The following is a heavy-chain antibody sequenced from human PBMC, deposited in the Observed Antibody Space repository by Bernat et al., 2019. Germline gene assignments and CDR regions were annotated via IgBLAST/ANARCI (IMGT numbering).Heavy chain of an antibody. CDR1: GFTFSDYY. D-gene: IGHD1-14*01. Sequence: EVQLVESGGGLVKPGGSLRLSCAASGFTFSDYYMNWVRQAPGKGLEWVSSISSSSTIYYADSVKGRFTISRDKAKNSLYLQMNSLSAEDTAVYYWATTAGTRLDYWGQGTLVTVSS. CDR3: ATTAGTRLDY. CDR2: ISSSSTI. V-gene: IGHV3-69-1*01. J-gene: IGHJ4*02.